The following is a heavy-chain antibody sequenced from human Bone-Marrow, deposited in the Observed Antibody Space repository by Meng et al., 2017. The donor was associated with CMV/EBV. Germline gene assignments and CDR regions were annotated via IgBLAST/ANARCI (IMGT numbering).Heavy chain of an antibody. J-gene: IGHJ6*02. CDR1: GGSFSGYY. CDR3: AREIRADSTYYYYYYGMDI. D-gene: IGHD6-13*01. Sequence: SETLSLTCAVYGGSFSGYYWSWIRQPPGKGLEWMGEINHSGSTNYNPSLKSRVTISVDTSKNQFSLKLSSVTAADTAVYYCAREIRADSTYYYYYYGMDIWGQGTTVTVSS. CDR2: INHSGST. V-gene: IGHV4-34*01.